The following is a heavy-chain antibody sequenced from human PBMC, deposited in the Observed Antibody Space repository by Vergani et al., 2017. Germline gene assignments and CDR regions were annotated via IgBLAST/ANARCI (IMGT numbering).Heavy chain of an antibody. V-gene: IGHV3-15*01. CDR3: TCAEYQLLCPRD. Sequence: VQLVESGGGVVQPGGSLRLSCAASGFTFDDYAMHWVRQAPGKGLEWVGRIKSKTDGGTTDYAAPVKGRFTISRDDSKNTLYLQMNSLKTEDTAVYYCTCAEYQLLCPRDWGQGTLVTVSS. J-gene: IGHJ4*02. D-gene: IGHD2-2*01. CDR1: GFTFDDYA. CDR2: IKSKTDGGTT.